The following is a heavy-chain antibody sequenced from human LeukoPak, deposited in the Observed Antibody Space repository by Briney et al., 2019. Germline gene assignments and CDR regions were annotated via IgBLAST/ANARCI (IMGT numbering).Heavy chain of an antibody. Sequence: ASVKVSCKASGYSFTNSAVHWVRQAPGQRLEWMGRINPNSGGTNYAQKFQGRVTMTRDTSISTAYMELSRLRSDDTAVYYCARGGYSGSYSGFDYWGQGTLVTVSS. CDR3: ARGGYSGSYSGFDY. J-gene: IGHJ4*02. D-gene: IGHD1-26*01. CDR2: INPNSGGT. CDR1: GYSFTNSA. V-gene: IGHV1-2*06.